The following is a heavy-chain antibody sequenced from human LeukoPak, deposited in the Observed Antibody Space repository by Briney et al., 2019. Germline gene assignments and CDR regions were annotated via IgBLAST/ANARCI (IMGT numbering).Heavy chain of an antibody. V-gene: IGHV1-69-2*01. D-gene: IGHD4-11*01. J-gene: IGHJ4*02. CDR3: ALGPYSGGDY. CDR2: VDPEDGET. Sequence: GASVTVSCKASGYTFTDYYMHWVPQAPGKGLEGMGRVDPEDGETIYAETFQGRVTITGDRAKETAYMEVRSRRGEGTAVYYCALGPYSGGDYWGQGTLVTVSS. CDR1: GYTFTDYY.